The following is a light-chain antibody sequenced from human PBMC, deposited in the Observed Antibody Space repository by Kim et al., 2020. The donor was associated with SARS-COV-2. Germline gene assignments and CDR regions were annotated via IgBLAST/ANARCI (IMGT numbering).Light chain of an antibody. J-gene: IGKJ2*01. CDR3: LQDYNYPYT. V-gene: IGKV1-6*01. Sequence: SASVGARVTITCRASQGIRNDLGWYQQKPGKAPKLLIYAASSLQSGVPSRFSGSGSGTDFTLTISSLQPEDFATYYCLQDYNYPYTFGQGTKLEI. CDR1: QGIRND. CDR2: AAS.